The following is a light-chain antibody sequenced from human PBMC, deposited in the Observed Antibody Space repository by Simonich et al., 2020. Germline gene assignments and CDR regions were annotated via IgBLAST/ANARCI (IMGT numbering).Light chain of an antibody. J-gene: IGKJ5*01. CDR2: WAS. CDR1: QSVLYSSNNKNY. CDR3: QQYYSTPIT. Sequence: DIVMTQSPDSLAVSLGERATINCKSSQSVLYSSNNKNYLAWYQQKPGQPPKLLFYWASTRESGVPDRFRGSGSGTDFTLTISSLQAEDVAVYYCQQYYSTPITFGQGTRLEIK. V-gene: IGKV4-1*01.